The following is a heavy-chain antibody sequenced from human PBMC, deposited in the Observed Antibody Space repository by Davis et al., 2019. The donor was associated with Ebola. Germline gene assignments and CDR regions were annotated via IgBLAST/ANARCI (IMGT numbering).Heavy chain of an antibody. CDR3: ARDHCSSTSCVGMDV. Sequence: SETLSLTCTVSGGSISSGGYYWSWIRQHPGKGLEWIGYIYYSGSTYYNPSLKSRVTISVDTSKNQFSLKLSSVTAADTAVYYCARDHCSSTSCVGMDVWGKGTTVTVSS. CDR2: IYYSGST. V-gene: IGHV4-31*03. D-gene: IGHD2-2*01. CDR1: GGSISSGGYY. J-gene: IGHJ6*04.